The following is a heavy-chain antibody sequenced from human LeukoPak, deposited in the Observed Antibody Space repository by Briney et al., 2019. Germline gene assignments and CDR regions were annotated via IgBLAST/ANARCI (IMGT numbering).Heavy chain of an antibody. CDR2: IYYSGST. Sequence: SETLSLTCTISGDSTSSDRYYGGWVRQPPGKGLEWIGNIYYSGSTYYNPSLKSRVTMSVDTSKNQFFLKLNSVTAADTAVYYCARGRPYSGGYHLDYWGQGTLVTVSS. CDR1: GDSTSSDRYY. D-gene: IGHD1-26*01. V-gene: IGHV4-39*01. CDR3: ARGRPYSGGYHLDY. J-gene: IGHJ4*02.